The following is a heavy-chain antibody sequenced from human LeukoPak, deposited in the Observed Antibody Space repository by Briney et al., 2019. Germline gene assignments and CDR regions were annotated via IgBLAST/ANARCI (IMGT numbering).Heavy chain of an antibody. V-gene: IGHV3-23*01. Sequence: GGSLRLSCAASGFTFSSYAMSWVRQAPGKGLEWVSIISDNGDYTYHADSVKGRFTISRDNSKNTLYLQMNSLRAEDTAVYYCAKGTPRDGYNSGYFDYWGQGTLVTVSS. CDR3: AKGTPRDGYNSGYFDY. D-gene: IGHD5-24*01. CDR2: ISDNGDYT. CDR1: GFTFSSYA. J-gene: IGHJ4*02.